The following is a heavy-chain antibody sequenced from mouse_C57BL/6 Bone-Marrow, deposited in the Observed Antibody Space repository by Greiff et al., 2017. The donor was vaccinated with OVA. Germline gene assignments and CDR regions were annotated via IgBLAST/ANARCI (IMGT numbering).Heavy chain of an antibody. CDR2: IYPGDGDT. Sequence: QVQLQQSGPELVKPGASVKISCKASGYAFSSSWMNWVKQRPGKGLEWIGRIYPGDGDTNYNGKFKGKATLTADKSSSTAYMQLSSLTSEDSAVYFCARWDYGFAYWGQGTLVTVSA. D-gene: IGHD2-4*01. CDR3: ARWDYGFAY. CDR1: GYAFSSSW. J-gene: IGHJ3*01. V-gene: IGHV1-82*01.